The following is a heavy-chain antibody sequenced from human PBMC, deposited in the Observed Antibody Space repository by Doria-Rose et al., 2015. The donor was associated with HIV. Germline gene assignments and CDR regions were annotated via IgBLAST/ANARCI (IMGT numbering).Heavy chain of an antibody. CDR2: NFSDDER. V-gene: IGHV2-26*01. D-gene: IGHD6-13*01. Sequence: VTLKESGPVLVKPTETLTLTCTVSGVSLSSPGMGVSWIRQPPGKALEWLANNFSDDERSYKTSLKSRLTISRGTSKSQVVLTMTDMDPVDTATYYCARIKSSRWYHKYYFDFWGQGTLVNVSA. CDR1: GVSLSSPGMG. CDR3: ARIKSSRWYHKYYFDF. J-gene: IGHJ4*02.